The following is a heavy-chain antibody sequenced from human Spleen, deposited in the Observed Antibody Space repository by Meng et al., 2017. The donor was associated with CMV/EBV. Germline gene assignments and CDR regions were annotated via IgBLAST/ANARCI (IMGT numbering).Heavy chain of an antibody. Sequence: GGSLRLSCKASGYNFSNYWIGWVRQMPGKGLECMAIIYPGDSDTKYRPSFRGQVTISADKSSTTVYLQWSSLKASDTAMYYCSRHLRGLAPDSWGQGTLLTVSS. J-gene: IGHJ5*01. CDR2: IYPGDSDT. CDR1: GYNFSNYW. CDR3: SRHLRGLAPDS. D-gene: IGHD3-10*01. V-gene: IGHV5-51*01.